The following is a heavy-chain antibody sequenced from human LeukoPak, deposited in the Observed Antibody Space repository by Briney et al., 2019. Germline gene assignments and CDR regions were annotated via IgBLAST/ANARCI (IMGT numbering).Heavy chain of an antibody. D-gene: IGHD3-22*01. CDR2: IYHSGST. CDR3: ARDYDSSGYPFY. J-gene: IGHJ4*02. V-gene: IGHV4-38-2*02. CDR1: GYSISSGYY. Sequence: SETLSLTCTVSGYSISSGYYWGWIRQPPGKGLEWIGSIYHSGSTYYNPSLKSRVTISVDTSKNQFSLKLSSVTAADTAVYYCARDYDSSGYPFYWGQGTLVTVSS.